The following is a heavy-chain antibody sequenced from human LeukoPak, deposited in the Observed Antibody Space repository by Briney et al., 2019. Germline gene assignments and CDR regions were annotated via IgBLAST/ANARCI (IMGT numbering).Heavy chain of an antibody. CDR3: ARDPYSGSYGNYYYYFMDV. D-gene: IGHD1-26*01. CDR2: ISSSSSYR. J-gene: IGHJ6*03. Sequence: PGGSLRLSCAASGFKFSSYSMKWVRQAPGKGLEWVSFISSSSSYRFYADSVKGRFTISRDNAKNSLYLQMNSLRAEDTAVYYCARDPYSGSYGNYYYYFMDVWGKGTTVTISS. CDR1: GFKFSSYS. V-gene: IGHV3-21*01.